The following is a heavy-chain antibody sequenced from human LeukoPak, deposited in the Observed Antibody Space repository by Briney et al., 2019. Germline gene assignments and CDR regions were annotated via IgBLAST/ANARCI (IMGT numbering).Heavy chain of an antibody. CDR2: INPSGGST. V-gene: IGHV1-46*01. D-gene: IGHD4-17*01. CDR1: GYTFTSYY. CDR3: ARARYGDYVPFDY. Sequence: ASVKVSCKASGYTFTSYYMHWVRQAPGQGLEWMGIINPSGGSTSYAQKFQGSVTMTRDTSTSTAYMELSSLRSEDTAVYYCARARYGDYVPFDYWGQGTLVTVSS. J-gene: IGHJ4*02.